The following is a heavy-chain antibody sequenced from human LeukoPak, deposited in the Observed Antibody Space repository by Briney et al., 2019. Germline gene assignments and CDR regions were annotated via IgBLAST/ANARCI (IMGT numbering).Heavy chain of an antibody. CDR1: GFSLSTSGVG. CDR3: AHKLSRPRPSTYYYGMDV. Sequence: SGPTLVKPTQTLTLTCTFSGFSLSTSGVGVGWIRQPPGKALEWLALIYWDDDKRYSPSLKSRLTITKDTSKNQVVLTMTNVDPVDTATYYCAHKLSRPRPSTYYYGMDVWGQGTTVTVSS. D-gene: IGHD5/OR15-5a*01. CDR2: IYWDDDK. J-gene: IGHJ6*02. V-gene: IGHV2-5*02.